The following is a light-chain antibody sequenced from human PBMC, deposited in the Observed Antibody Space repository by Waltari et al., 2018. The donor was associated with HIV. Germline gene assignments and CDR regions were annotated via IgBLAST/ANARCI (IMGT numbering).Light chain of an antibody. CDR3: SSYAGSINVL. CDR1: SRDVGGYNY. J-gene: IGLJ2*01. CDR2: EVS. V-gene: IGLV2-8*01. Sequence: QSALTQPPSASGSPGQSVTISCTGTSRDVGGYNYVSWYQQHPDKAPKLLIAEVSKRPSGVPDRFSGSKSGNTASLTVSGLQAEDEADYYCSSYAGSINVLFGGGTKLAVL.